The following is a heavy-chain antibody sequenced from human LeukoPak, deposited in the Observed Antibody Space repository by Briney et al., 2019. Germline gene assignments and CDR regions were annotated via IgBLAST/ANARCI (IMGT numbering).Heavy chain of an antibody. D-gene: IGHD4-17*01. J-gene: IGHJ4*02. V-gene: IGHV4-59*02. CDR3: ARGDGDYNY. CDR2: IYYSGST. Sequence: SETLSLTCTVSGGSVSSYYWSWIRQPPGKGLEWIGYIYYSGSTNYNPSLKSRVTISVDTSKNQFSLKLSSVTAADTAVYYCARGDGDYNYWGQGTLVTVSS. CDR1: GGSVSSYY.